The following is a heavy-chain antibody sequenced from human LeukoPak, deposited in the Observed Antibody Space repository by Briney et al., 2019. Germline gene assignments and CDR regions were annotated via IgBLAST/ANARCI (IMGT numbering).Heavy chain of an antibody. D-gene: IGHD3-22*01. CDR1: GYTFTSYG. V-gene: IGHV1-18*01. CDR2: ISAYNGNT. Sequence: ASVKVSCKASGYTFTSYGISWVRQAPGQVLEWMGWISAYNGNTNYAQKLQGRVTMTTDTSTSTAYMELRSLRSDDTAVYYCARDRPSQAYYYDSSGYPPLFDYWGQGTLVTVSS. J-gene: IGHJ4*02. CDR3: ARDRPSQAYYYDSSGYPPLFDY.